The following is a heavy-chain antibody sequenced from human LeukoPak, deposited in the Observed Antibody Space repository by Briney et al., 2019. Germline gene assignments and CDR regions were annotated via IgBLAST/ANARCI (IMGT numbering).Heavy chain of an antibody. D-gene: IGHD6-19*01. CDR1: GGSISSYY. V-gene: IGHV4-4*07. CDR3: ASVSLPAGTYGYYYYGMDV. CDR2: IYTSGST. Sequence: QSSETLSLTCTVSGGSISSYYWSWIRQPAGKGLEWIGRIYTSGSTNYNPSLKSRVTMSVDTSKNQFSLKLSSVTAADTAVYYCASVSLPAGTYGYYYYGMDVWGQGTTVTVSS. J-gene: IGHJ6*02.